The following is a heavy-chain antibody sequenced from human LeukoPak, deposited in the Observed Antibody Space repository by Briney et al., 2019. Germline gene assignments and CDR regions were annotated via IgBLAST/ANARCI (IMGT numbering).Heavy chain of an antibody. J-gene: IGHJ4*02. CDR1: GFTVNSNY. CDR3: ARVGHYTLGFWGFDS. D-gene: IGHD3-16*01. CDR2: IYSDGST. V-gene: IGHV3-66*01. Sequence: GGSLRLSCAASGFTVNSNYMSWVRQAPGKGLEWVSLIYSDGSTYFADSVKGRFSISRDNSKNTLYLQMNSLRAEDTAVYYCARVGHYTLGFWGFDSWGQGTLVTVSS.